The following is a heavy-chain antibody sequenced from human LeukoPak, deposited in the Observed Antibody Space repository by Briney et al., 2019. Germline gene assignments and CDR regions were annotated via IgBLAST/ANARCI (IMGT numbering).Heavy chain of an antibody. D-gene: IGHD2-2*02. CDR2: IYYSGST. CDR3: AREPVVPAAIFYASNWFDP. Sequence: SETLSLTCTVSGGSISSGGYYWSWIRQHPGKGLEWIGYIYYSGSTYYNPSLKSRVTISVDTSKNQFSLKLSSVTAADTAVYYCAREPVVPAAIFYASNWFDPWGQGTLVTVSS. V-gene: IGHV4-31*03. J-gene: IGHJ5*02. CDR1: GGSISSGGYY.